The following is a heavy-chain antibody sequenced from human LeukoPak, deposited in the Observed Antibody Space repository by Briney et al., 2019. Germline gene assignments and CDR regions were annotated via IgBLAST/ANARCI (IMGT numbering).Heavy chain of an antibody. CDR1: GFIFSDYH. Sequence: GGSLRLSCAASGFIFSDYHMSWIRQASGKGLEWVAYISPGGDAVYFADSVRGRITITRVNAKNSLFLQMSSPTAEDTAVYYCSGGRDITVAGPGGYFDYWGQGSLVTVSS. CDR3: SGGRDITVAGPGGYFDY. J-gene: IGHJ4*02. V-gene: IGHV3-11*01. D-gene: IGHD6-19*01. CDR2: ISPGGDAV.